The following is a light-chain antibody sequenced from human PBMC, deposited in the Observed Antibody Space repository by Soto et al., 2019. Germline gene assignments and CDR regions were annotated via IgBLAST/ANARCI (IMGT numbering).Light chain of an antibody. Sequence: SYELTQPPSVSVAPGRTAIITCGGSKVGSKSVHWYQQKPGQAPVLVIYYDVDRPSGIPERFSGSNSGDTATLTIASVEAGDDADYYCQVWDGSTHHLVFGGGTQLTVL. CDR3: QVWDGSTHHLV. V-gene: IGLV3-21*04. CDR2: YDV. CDR1: KVGSKS. J-gene: IGLJ3*02.